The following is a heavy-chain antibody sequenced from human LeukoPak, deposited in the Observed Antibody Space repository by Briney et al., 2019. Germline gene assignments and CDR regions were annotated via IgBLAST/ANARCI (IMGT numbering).Heavy chain of an antibody. CDR2: ITGSGGSP. D-gene: IGHD4-23*01. CDR1: GFTFSSYA. V-gene: IGHV3-23*01. J-gene: IGHJ4*02. Sequence: GGSLRLSCAASGFTFSSYAMSWVRQAPGKGLEWVSAITGSGGSPYYADSVKGRFTISRDNSKNTLYLQMNSLRAEETAVYYCAKSPAVVKALDYWGQGTLVTVSS. CDR3: AKSPAVVKALDY.